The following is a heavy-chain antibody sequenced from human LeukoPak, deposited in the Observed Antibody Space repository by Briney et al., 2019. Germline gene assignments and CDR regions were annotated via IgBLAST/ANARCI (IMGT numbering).Heavy chain of an antibody. CDR2: IYYSGST. V-gene: IGHV4-59*01. Sequence: SETLSLTCTVSGGSLSSYYWSWIRQPPGKGLEWIGYIYYSGSTNYNPSLKSRVTISVDTSKNQFSLKLSSVTAADTAVYYCARTEPQHAFDIWGQGTMVTVSS. CDR3: ARTEPQHAFDI. J-gene: IGHJ3*02. CDR1: GGSLSSYY. D-gene: IGHD2-2*01.